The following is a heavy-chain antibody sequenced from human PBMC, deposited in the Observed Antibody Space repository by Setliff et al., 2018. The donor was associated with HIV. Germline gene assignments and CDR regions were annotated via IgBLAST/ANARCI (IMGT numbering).Heavy chain of an antibody. Sequence: TSETLSLTCAVSGYSISSGYYWGWIRQPPGKGLEWIGSIYHSGNTYYNPSLKSRVTISVDTSKNQFSLKLSSVTAADTAVYYCATYADRESNRFDPWGQGILVTVS. CDR3: ATYADRESNRFDP. J-gene: IGHJ5*02. CDR2: IYHSGNT. D-gene: IGHD3-10*01. CDR1: GYSISSGYY. V-gene: IGHV4-38-2*01.